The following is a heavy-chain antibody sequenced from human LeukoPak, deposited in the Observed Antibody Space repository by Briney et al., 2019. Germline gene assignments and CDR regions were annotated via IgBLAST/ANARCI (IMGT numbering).Heavy chain of an antibody. V-gene: IGHV5-51*01. CDR1: GYSFTSCW. CDR3: AKGSGYTSSSDFDF. J-gene: IGHJ4*02. Sequence: GESLKISCKGSGYSFTSCWIGWVRQMPGKGLEWMGIIYPGDSDTRYSPSFQGQVTISADRSITTAYLHWSSLKASDTAMYYCAKGSGYTSSSDFDFWGQGTLVTVSS. CDR2: IYPGDSDT. D-gene: IGHD6-6*01.